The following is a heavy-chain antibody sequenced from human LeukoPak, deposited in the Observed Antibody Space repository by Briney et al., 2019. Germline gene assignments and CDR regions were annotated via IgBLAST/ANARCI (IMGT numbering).Heavy chain of an antibody. CDR1: GFTFSSYS. CDR2: ISSNSYI. V-gene: IGHV3-21*01. CDR3: ARGQGSSWYLYYFDY. J-gene: IGHJ4*02. D-gene: IGHD6-13*01. Sequence: PGGSLRLSCAASGFTFSSYSMNWVRQAPGKGLEWVSSISSNSYIYYADSVKGRFTISRDNAKDSLYLQMNSLRAEDTAVYYCARGQGSSWYLYYFDYWGQGTLVTVSS.